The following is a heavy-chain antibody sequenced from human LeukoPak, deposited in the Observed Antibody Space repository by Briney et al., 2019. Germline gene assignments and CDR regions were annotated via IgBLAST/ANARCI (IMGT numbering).Heavy chain of an antibody. J-gene: IGHJ4*02. CDR2: IKPDGSDK. CDR1: GFTFSSCS. Sequence: PGGSLRLSCAASGFTFSSCSMNWVRQAPGKGLEWVANIKPDGSDKYYVDSVKGRFTISRDNAENSLYLQMNSLRAEDTAVYYCVRDLDFWGQGTLVTVSS. CDR3: VRDLDF. V-gene: IGHV3-7*01.